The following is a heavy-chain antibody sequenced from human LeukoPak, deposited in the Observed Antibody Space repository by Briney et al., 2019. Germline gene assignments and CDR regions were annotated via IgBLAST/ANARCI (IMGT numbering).Heavy chain of an antibody. D-gene: IGHD3-3*01. CDR1: GFTFDDYG. CDR2: INWNGGST. CDR3: ARDSGDRGRITIFGVVIVKFYYYYMDV. Sequence: GGSLRLSCAAPGFTFDDYGMSWVRQAPGKGLEWVSGINWNGGSTGYADSVKGRFTISRDNAKNSLYLQMNSLRAEDTALYYCARDSGDRGRITIFGVVIVKFYYYYMDVWGKGTTVTVSS. J-gene: IGHJ6*03. V-gene: IGHV3-20*04.